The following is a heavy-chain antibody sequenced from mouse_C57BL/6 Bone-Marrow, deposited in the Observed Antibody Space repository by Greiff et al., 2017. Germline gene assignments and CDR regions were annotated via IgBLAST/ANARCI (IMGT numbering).Heavy chain of an antibody. CDR2: IDPENGDT. CDR1: GFNFKDDY. V-gene: IGHV14-4*01. J-gene: IGHJ3*01. Sequence: VQLQQPGAELVRPGASVKLSCTASGFNFKDDYMHWVKQRPEQGLEWIGWIDPENGDTEYASKFQGKATITADTSSNTAYLQLSSLTSEDTAVYYCALYGAWFAYWGQGTLVTVSA. D-gene: IGHD1-1*01. CDR3: ALYGAWFAY.